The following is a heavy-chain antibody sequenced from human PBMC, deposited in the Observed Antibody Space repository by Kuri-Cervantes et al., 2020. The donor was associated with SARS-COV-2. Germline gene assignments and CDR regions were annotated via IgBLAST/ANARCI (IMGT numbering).Heavy chain of an antibody. CDR2: ISSSSSTI. CDR1: GFTFSSYS. J-gene: IGHJ4*02. D-gene: IGHD2-2*01. V-gene: IGHV3-48*01. CDR3: ARLCSSTSCAVLLRPCY. Sequence: GESLKISCAASGFTFSSYSMNWVRQAPGKGLEWVSYISSSSSTIYYADSVKGRFTISRDNAKNSLYLQMNSLRAEDTAVYYCARLCSSTSCAVLLRPCYWGQGTLVTVSS.